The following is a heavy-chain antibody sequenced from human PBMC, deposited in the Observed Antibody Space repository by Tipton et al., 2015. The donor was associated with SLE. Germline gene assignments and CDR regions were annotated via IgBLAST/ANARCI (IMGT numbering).Heavy chain of an antibody. Sequence: TLSLTCAVSGGSISSSNWWSWVRQPPGKGLEWIGEINHSGSTNYNPSLKSRVTISVDTSKNQFSLKLSSVTAADTAVYYCARGGDTAMASDIWGQGTMVTVSS. V-gene: IGHV4-4*02. D-gene: IGHD5-18*01. J-gene: IGHJ3*02. CDR1: GGSISSSNW. CDR2: INHSGST. CDR3: ARGGDTAMASDI.